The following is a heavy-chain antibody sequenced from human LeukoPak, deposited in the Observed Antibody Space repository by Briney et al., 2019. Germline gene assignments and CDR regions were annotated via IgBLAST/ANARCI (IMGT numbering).Heavy chain of an antibody. CDR3: ARGSNSGYDVPWFDP. J-gene: IGHJ5*02. CDR1: GYSFTSYW. CDR2: IYPGDSDT. Sequence: GESLKISCKGSGYSFTSYWIGWVRQMPGKGLEWMGIIYPGDSDTRYSPSFQGQVTISADKSISTAYLQWSSLKASDTAMYYCARGSNSGYDVPWFDPWGQGTLVAVSS. D-gene: IGHD5-12*01. V-gene: IGHV5-51*01.